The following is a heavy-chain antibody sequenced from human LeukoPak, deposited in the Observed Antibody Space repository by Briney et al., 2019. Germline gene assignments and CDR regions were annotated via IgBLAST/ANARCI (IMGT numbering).Heavy chain of an antibody. J-gene: IGHJ5*02. CDR2: IHPSDPDT. V-gene: IGHV5-51*01. Sequence: GESLKISCKGSGYSFTSYWIGWVRQMPGKGLEWMGIIHPSDPDTRYSPSFQGQVTISADKSTSTAYLQWSSLKASDTAMYYCARRAVTTGFDPWGQGTLVTVSS. CDR1: GYSFTSYW. D-gene: IGHD4-17*01. CDR3: ARRAVTTGFDP.